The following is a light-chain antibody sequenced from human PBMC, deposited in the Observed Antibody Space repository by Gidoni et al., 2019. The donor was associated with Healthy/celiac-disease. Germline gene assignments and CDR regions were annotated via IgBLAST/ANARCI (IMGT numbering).Light chain of an antibody. CDR2: QDS. CDR3: QAWDSSTASVV. Sequence: SYELTQPPSVSVSPGQTASITCSGDKLGDKYACWYQQKPGQSPVLVIYQDSKRSSGIPERFSGSNSGNTATLTISWTQAMDEADYYCQAWDSSTASVVFGGGTKLTVL. J-gene: IGLJ2*01. V-gene: IGLV3-1*01. CDR1: KLGDKY.